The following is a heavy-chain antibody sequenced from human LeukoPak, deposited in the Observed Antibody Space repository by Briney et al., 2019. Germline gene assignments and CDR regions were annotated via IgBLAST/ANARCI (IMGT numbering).Heavy chain of an antibody. CDR2: IYHSGST. Sequence: SQTLSLTCTVSGGSISSGGYYWSWIRQPPGKGLEWIGYIYHSGSTYYNPSLKSRVTISVDRSKNQFSLKLSSVTAADTAVYYCARDRYYYYDSSGGDYFDYWGQGTLVTVSS. CDR1: GGSISSGGYY. CDR3: ARDRYYYYDSSGGDYFDY. J-gene: IGHJ4*02. D-gene: IGHD3-22*01. V-gene: IGHV4-30-2*01.